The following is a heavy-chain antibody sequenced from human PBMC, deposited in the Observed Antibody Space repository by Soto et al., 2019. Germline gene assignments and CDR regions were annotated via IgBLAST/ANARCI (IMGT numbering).Heavy chain of an antibody. D-gene: IGHD3-10*01. CDR1: GYTFTSYY. J-gene: IGHJ5*02. CDR2: INPSGGST. Sequence: ASVKVSCKASGYTFTSYYMHWVRQAPGQGLEWMGIINPSGGSTSYAQKFQGRVTMTRDTSTSTVYMELSSLRSEDTAVYYCAKNSGNYYGSGEQYNWFDPWGQGTLVTVSS. V-gene: IGHV1-46*01. CDR3: AKNSGNYYGSGEQYNWFDP.